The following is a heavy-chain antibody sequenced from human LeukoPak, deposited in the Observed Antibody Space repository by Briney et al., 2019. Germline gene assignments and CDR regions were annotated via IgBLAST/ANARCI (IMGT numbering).Heavy chain of an antibody. CDR3: ASSYYDSSGYTPDY. Sequence: SETPSLTCAVYGGSFSGYYWSWIRQPPGKGLEWIGEINHSGSTNYNPSLKGRVTISVDTSKNQFSLKLSSVTAADTAVYYCASSYYDSSGYTPDYWGQGTLVTVSS. CDR2: INHSGST. CDR1: GGSFSGYY. D-gene: IGHD3-22*01. J-gene: IGHJ4*02. V-gene: IGHV4-34*01.